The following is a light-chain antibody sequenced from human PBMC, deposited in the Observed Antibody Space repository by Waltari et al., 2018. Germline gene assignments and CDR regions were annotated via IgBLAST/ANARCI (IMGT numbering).Light chain of an antibody. CDR1: DLAVGAFDF. CDR2: AVT. J-gene: IGLJ2*01. CDR3: ASHTSTTTLV. V-gene: IGLV2-14*03. Sequence: QTALTQVASVSGSPGQPITISCSGTDLAVGAFDFVSWYQQRPGQAPKLLIFAVTERPSGVSSRFSGSKSGTTASLSISGLRDDDEAHYFCASHTSTTTLVFGGGTRLTVL.